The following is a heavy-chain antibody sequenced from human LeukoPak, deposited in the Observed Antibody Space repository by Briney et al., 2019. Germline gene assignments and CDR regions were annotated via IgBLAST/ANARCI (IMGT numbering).Heavy chain of an antibody. CDR1: GYTFTGYY. CDR2: INPNSGGT. J-gene: IGHJ6*03. CDR3: ATLGVVTHFYYYYYMDV. Sequence: ASVEDSCKASGYTFTGYYMHWVRQAPGQGFEWMGWINPNSGGTNYAQKFQGRVTMTRDTSISTAYMELSRLRSDDTAVYYCATLGVVTHFYYYYYMDVWGKGTTVTVSS. V-gene: IGHV1-2*02. D-gene: IGHD3-3*01.